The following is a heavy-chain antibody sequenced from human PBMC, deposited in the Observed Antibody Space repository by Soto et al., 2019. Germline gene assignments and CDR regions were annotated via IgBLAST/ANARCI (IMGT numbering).Heavy chain of an antibody. CDR3: ASSPHTRYCSGGSCYYYYYGMDV. V-gene: IGHV3-21*01. D-gene: IGHD2-15*01. Sequence: GGSLELASAASGFTVYIYGVNGARQDPGKGLERVSSISSSSSYIYYADSVKGRFTISRDNAKNSLYLQMNSLRAEDTAVYYCASSPHTRYCSGGSCYYYYYGMDVWGQGTTVTVSS. CDR1: GFTVYIYG. CDR2: ISSSSSYI. J-gene: IGHJ6*02.